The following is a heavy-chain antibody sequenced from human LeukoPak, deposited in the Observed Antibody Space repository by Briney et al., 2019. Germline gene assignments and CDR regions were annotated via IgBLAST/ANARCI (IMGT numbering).Heavy chain of an antibody. J-gene: IGHJ4*02. V-gene: IGHV1-46*01. Sequence: GASVKVSCKASGYTFTSYYMHWVRQAPGQGLEWMGIINPSGGSTSYAQKFQGRVTMTRDTSTSTVYMELSSLRSEDTAVYYCARSIYDYYDSSGYSDGGDYWGQGTLVTVSS. D-gene: IGHD3-22*01. CDR2: INPSGGST. CDR3: ARSIYDYYDSSGYSDGGDY. CDR1: GYTFTSYY.